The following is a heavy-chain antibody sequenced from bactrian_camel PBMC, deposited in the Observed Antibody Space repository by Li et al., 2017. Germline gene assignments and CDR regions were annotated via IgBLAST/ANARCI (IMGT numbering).Heavy chain of an antibody. CDR2: ISGSSRT. Sequence: VLLVESGGGLVQPGGSLRLPCAASGFTFTEYGMTWVRQAPGKGLEWVSSISGSSRTYYSNSVKGRCTIARDNTKNTVYLQMISLESEDTALYYCAAGPWYTDEYKYWGQGTQVTVS. CDR3: AAGPWYTDEYKY. J-gene: IGHJ4*01. CDR1: GFTFTEYG. V-gene: IGHV3S10*01. D-gene: IGHD6*01.